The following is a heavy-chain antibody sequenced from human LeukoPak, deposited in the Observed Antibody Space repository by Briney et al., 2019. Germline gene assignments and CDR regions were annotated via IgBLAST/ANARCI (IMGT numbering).Heavy chain of an antibody. CDR2: IYTSGST. V-gene: IGHV4-61*05. CDR1: GGSISSSSYY. D-gene: IGHD2-8*01. CDR3: ARGMAPGYYYYYMDV. Sequence: SETLSLTCTVSGGSISSSSYYWGWIRQPPGKGLEWIGYIYTSGSTNYNPSLKSRVTISVDTSKNQFSLKLSSVTAADTAVYYCARGMAPGYYYYYMDVWGKGTTVTVSS. J-gene: IGHJ6*03.